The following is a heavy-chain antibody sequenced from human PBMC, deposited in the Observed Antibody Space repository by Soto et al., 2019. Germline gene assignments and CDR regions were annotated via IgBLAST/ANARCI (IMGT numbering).Heavy chain of an antibody. V-gene: IGHV3-11*01. CDR1: GFTFSDYY. CDR3: AGGRLRYYYYGMDV. D-gene: IGHD4-17*01. Sequence: PGGSLRLSCAASGFTFSDYYMSWIRQAPGKGLEWVSYISSSGSTIYYADSVKGRLTISRDNAKNSLYLQMNRLRAEDKAVYYCAGGRLRYYYYGMDVWGQGTTVTVSS. J-gene: IGHJ6*02. CDR2: ISSSGSTI.